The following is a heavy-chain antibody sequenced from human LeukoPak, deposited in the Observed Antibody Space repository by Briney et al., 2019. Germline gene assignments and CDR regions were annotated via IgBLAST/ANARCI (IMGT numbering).Heavy chain of an antibody. J-gene: IGHJ4*02. CDR3: ARGYGDYSFFPALFDY. D-gene: IGHD4-17*01. Sequence: SETLSLTCSVSRYSISSGYYWAWIRQPPGKGLEWIGSIYHSGSAYYNASLKSRVTISVDTSKNQFSLKLSSVTAADTGVYYCARGYGDYSFFPALFDYWGQGTLVTVSS. CDR1: RYSISSGYY. CDR2: IYHSGSA. V-gene: IGHV4-38-2*02.